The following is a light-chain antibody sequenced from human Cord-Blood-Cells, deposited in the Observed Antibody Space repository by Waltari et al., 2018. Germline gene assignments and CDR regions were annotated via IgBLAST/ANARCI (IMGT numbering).Light chain of an antibody. CDR3: CSYAGSYTVV. Sequence: QSALTQPRSVSGSPGQSVPISCTGTSSDVGGYNYVSWYQQHPGKAPKLMIYDVSKRPSGVPVRFSGSKSGNTAPLTISGLQAEDEADYYCCSYAGSYTVVFGGGTKLTVL. CDR1: SSDVGGYNY. J-gene: IGLJ2*01. CDR2: DVS. V-gene: IGLV2-11*01.